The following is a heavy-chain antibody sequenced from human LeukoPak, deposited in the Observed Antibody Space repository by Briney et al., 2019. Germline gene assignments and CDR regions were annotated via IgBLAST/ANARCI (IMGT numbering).Heavy chain of an antibody. V-gene: IGHV4-38-2*02. D-gene: IGHD3-16*01. CDR2: IYHSGST. CDR3: ARDSPRMITFGGVILYYFDY. Sequence: SETLSLTCTVSGYSISSGYYWGWIRQPPGKGLEWIGSIYHSGSTYYNPSLKSRVTISVDTSKNQFSLKLSSVTAADTAVYYCARDSPRMITFGGVILYYFDYWGQGTLVTVSS. CDR1: GYSISSGYY. J-gene: IGHJ4*02.